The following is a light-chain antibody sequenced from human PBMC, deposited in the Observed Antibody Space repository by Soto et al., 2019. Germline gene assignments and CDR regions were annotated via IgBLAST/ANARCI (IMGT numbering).Light chain of an antibody. J-gene: IGKJ5*01. V-gene: IGKV3-20*01. CDR1: QSVSSSY. CDR3: QHYDSLPIT. Sequence: DIVLTQSPGTLSLSPGERATLSCRASQSVSSSYLAWYQQKPGQPPRLLIYGASSRATGIPDRFSGSGSGTDFTLTISRLEPEDFAVFYCQHYDSLPITCGQATRM. CDR2: GAS.